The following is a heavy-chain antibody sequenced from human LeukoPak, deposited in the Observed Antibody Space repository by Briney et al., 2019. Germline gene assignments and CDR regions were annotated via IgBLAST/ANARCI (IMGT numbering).Heavy chain of an antibody. CDR2: INGDGRTT. CDR1: EFTFSNHW. Sequence: GGSLRLSCAASEFTFSNHWMHWVRQAPGKGLVWVSHINGDGRTTTYADSVKGRFTISRDNSKNTVYLQMRNLRVEHTAVYYCAKVVAGNIDYYFDYWGQGILVAVSS. CDR3: AKVVAGNIDYYFDY. V-gene: IGHV3-74*01. D-gene: IGHD2/OR15-2a*01. J-gene: IGHJ4*02.